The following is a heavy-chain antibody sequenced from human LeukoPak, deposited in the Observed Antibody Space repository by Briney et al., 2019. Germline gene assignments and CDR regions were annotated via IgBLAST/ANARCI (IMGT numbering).Heavy chain of an antibody. J-gene: IGHJ5*02. D-gene: IGHD3-16*01. CDR3: ARDKTYAYNL. V-gene: IGHV3-74*01. Sequence: GGCLRLSCAASGFDFSGYWMHWVRQDAGKGLVWVSRIMGDGSSTTYADSVKGRFTISRDNAKNTVYLQMNSLRAEDTAVYYCARDKTYAYNLWGQGTRVTVSS. CDR2: IMGDGSST. CDR1: GFDFSGYW.